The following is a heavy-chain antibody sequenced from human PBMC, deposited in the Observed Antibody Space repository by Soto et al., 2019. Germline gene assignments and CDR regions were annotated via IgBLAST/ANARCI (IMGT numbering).Heavy chain of an antibody. V-gene: IGHV4-39*01. CDR2: RYDDAST. J-gene: IGHJ4*02. CDR1: GDSIRNRNYY. D-gene: IGHD3-22*01. Sequence: QLQLQESGPGLVTPWETLSLSCSVSGDSIRNRNYYWAWIRQPPGKGLEWIVSRYDDASTFYNPSLERRVTISIDTSKKQLSLKVTSVTAADTAVYYCARVINLGRSGYYLGFWGQGTLVTVSS. CDR3: ARVINLGRSGYYLGF.